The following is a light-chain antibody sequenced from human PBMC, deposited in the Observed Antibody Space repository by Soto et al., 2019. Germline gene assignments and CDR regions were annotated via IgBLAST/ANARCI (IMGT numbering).Light chain of an antibody. J-gene: IGKJ2*01. CDR3: QQYDRSLYT. Sequence: EIVLTQSPGTLSLSPGERATLSCRASQSVSSTYLAWYQQKPGQAPRLLIYSASPRATGIPDRFSGSGSGTDFTLTISRLEPEDFAVYYCQQYDRSLYTFGQGTKLEIK. V-gene: IGKV3-20*01. CDR2: SAS. CDR1: QSVSSTY.